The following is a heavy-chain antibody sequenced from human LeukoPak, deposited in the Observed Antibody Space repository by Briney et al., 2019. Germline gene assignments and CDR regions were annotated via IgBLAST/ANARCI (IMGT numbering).Heavy chain of an antibody. Sequence: SGPALVKPTQTLTLTCTFSGFSLSTSGMCVSWIRQPPGKALEWLARIDWDDDKYYSTSLKTRLTISKDTSKNQVVLTMTNMGPVDTATYYCARSMIAVAGTYFDYWGQGTLVTVSS. D-gene: IGHD6-19*01. CDR2: IDWDDDK. CDR3: ARSMIAVAGTYFDY. CDR1: GFSLSTSGMC. J-gene: IGHJ4*02. V-gene: IGHV2-70*11.